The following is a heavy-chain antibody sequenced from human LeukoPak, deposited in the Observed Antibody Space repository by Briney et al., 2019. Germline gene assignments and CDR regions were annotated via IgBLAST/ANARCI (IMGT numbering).Heavy chain of an antibody. CDR3: ARDPDSSGWYPQLDY. CDR1: GGSISSYY. V-gene: IGHV4-59*01. CDR2: IYYSGST. Sequence: SETLSLTCTVSGGSISSYYWSWIRQPPGKGLEWIGYIYYSGSTNYNPSLKSRVTISVDTSKNQFSLKLSSVTAADTAVYYCARDPDSSGWYPQLDYWGQGTLVTVSS. J-gene: IGHJ4*02. D-gene: IGHD6-19*01.